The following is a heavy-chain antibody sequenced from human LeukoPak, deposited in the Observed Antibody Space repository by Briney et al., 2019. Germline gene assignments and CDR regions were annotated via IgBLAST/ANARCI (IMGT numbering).Heavy chain of an antibody. V-gene: IGHV1-24*01. CDR1: GYTLTELS. Sequence: ASVKVSCKVSGYTLTELSMHWVRQAPGKGLEWMGGFDPEDGETIYAQKFRGRVTMTEDTSTDTAYMELSSLRSEDTAVYYCATQGRNVAYYDSSGYYRSDFDYWGQGTLVTVSS. CDR2: FDPEDGET. CDR3: ATQGRNVAYYDSSGYYRSDFDY. D-gene: IGHD3-22*01. J-gene: IGHJ4*02.